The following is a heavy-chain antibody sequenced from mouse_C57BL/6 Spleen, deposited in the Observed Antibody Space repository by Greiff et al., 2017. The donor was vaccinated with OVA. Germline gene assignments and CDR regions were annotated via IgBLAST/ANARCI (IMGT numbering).Heavy chain of an antibody. CDR3: ARDANYGNYVFAY. J-gene: IGHJ3*01. Sequence: EVKLMESGGGLVKPGGSLKLSCAASGFTFSSYAMSWVRQTPETRLEWVAPISDGGSYTSYPDHVKGRFTISRDNAKNNLYLHMSHLKSEDTAMYYCARDANYGNYVFAYWGQGTLVTVAA. CDR1: GFTFSSYA. CDR2: ISDGGSYT. D-gene: IGHD2-1*01. V-gene: IGHV5-4*01.